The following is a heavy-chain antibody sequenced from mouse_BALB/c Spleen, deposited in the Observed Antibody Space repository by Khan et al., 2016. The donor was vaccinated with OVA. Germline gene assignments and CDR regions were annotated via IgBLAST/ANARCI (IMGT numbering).Heavy chain of an antibody. CDR1: GYTFSSYW. Sequence: QVQLKQSGAELMKPGASVKISCKATGYTFSSYWIEWVKQRPGHGLEWIGEILPGSGRNKYNEKFKGKATFTAETSSNTAYMQLSNLTSDDSAVYYCERGNCCGSCALFGYWGQGTLVTVSA. CDR2: ILPGSGRN. D-gene: IGHD1-1*01. CDR3: ERGNCCGSCALFGY. V-gene: IGHV1-9*01. J-gene: IGHJ3*01.